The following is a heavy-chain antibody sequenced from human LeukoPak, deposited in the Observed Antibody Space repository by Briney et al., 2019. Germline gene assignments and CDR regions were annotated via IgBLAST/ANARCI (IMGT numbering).Heavy chain of an antibody. J-gene: IGHJ4*02. V-gene: IGHV3-33*06. CDR1: GFTFSSYG. CDR3: AKDHLDSGSYGAPDY. D-gene: IGHD1-26*01. CDR2: IWYDGSNK. Sequence: GGSPRLSCAASGFTFSSYGMHWVRQAPGKGLEWVAVIWYDGSNKYYADSVKGRFTISRDNSKNTLYLQMNSLRAEDTAVYYCAKDHLDSGSYGAPDYWGQGTLVTVSS.